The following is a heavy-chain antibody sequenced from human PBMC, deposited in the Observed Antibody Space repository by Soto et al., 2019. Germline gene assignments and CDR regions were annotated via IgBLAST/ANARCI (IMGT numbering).Heavy chain of an antibody. Sequence: GGSLRLSCAASGFTVSSNYMSWVRQAPGKGLEWVSVIYSGGSTYYADSVKGRFTISRDNSKNTLYLQMNSLRAEDTAVYYCARGFGPNNLGGGMDVWGQGTTVTVSS. D-gene: IGHD3-10*01. J-gene: IGHJ6*02. CDR1: GFTVSSNY. V-gene: IGHV3-53*01. CDR2: IYSGGST. CDR3: ARGFGPNNLGGGMDV.